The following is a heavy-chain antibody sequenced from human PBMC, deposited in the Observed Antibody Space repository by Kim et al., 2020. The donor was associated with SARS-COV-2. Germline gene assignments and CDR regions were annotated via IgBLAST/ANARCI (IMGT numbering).Heavy chain of an antibody. CDR2: INAGNGNT. Sequence: ASVKVSCKASGYTFTSYAMHWVRQAPGQRLEWMGWINAGNGNTKYSQKFQGRVTITRDTSASTAYMELSSLRSEDTAVYYCARGLEYYYDSSGYSDAFDIWGQGTMVTVSS. D-gene: IGHD3-22*01. J-gene: IGHJ3*02. CDR1: GYTFTSYA. V-gene: IGHV1-3*01. CDR3: ARGLEYYYDSSGYSDAFDI.